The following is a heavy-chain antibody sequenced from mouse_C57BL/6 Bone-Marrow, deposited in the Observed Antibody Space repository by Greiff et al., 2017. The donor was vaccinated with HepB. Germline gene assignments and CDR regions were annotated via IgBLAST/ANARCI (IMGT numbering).Heavy chain of an antibody. CDR1: GYTFTSYW. D-gene: IGHD2-4*01. V-gene: IGHV1-50*01. J-gene: IGHJ1*03. Sequence: VKLQQPGAELVKPGASVKLSCKASGYTFTSYWMQWVKQRPGQGLEWIGEIDPSDSYTNYNQKFKGKATLTVDTSSSTAYMQLSSLTSEDSAVYYCARERGDYDEGDWYFDVWGTGTTVTVSS. CDR2: IDPSDSYT. CDR3: ARERGDYDEGDWYFDV.